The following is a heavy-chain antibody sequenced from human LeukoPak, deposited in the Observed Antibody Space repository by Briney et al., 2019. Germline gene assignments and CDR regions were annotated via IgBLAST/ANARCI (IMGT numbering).Heavy chain of an antibody. Sequence: TSGTLSLTCTIFGDSFSTDNWWSWVRQPPGKALEWVGETFRDGGSNYNPSLKSRVTFSMDKSKNQFSLNLYFVTAADTAVYWCARIPFGYFSLDVWGRGTTVTVSS. J-gene: IGHJ6*02. CDR3: ARIPFGYFSLDV. CDR1: GDSFSTDNW. V-gene: IGHV4-4*01. CDR2: TFRDGGS. D-gene: IGHD6-25*01.